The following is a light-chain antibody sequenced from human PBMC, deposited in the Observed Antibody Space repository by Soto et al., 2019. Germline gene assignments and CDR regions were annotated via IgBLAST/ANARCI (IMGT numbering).Light chain of an antibody. CDR3: LQDYNYPYT. Sequence: AIQMTQPPSSLSASVGDRVIITCRASQGIRNDLDWYQQKPGKAPKLLIYAASSLQSGVPSRFSGSGSGTDFTLTISSLQPEDFATYYCLQDYNYPYTFGQGTKLEIK. V-gene: IGKV1-6*01. J-gene: IGKJ2*01. CDR1: QGIRND. CDR2: AAS.